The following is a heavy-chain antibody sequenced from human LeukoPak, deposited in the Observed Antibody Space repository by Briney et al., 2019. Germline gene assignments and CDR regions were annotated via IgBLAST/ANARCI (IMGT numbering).Heavy chain of an antibody. D-gene: IGHD1-26*01. CDR3: ARDRGGSYMYFQD. CDR1: GFTFSSYS. J-gene: IGHJ1*01. Sequence: PGGSLRLSCAASGFTFSSYSMNWVRQAPGKGLEWVSSISSRSSYTYYADSVKGRFTISRDNAKNSLYLQMNSLRAEDTAVYYCARDRGGSYMYFQDWGQGTLVTVSS. V-gene: IGHV3-21*01. CDR2: ISSRSSYT.